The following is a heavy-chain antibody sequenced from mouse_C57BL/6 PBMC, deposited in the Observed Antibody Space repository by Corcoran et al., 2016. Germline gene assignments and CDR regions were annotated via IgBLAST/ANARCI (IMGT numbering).Heavy chain of an antibody. Sequence: QVTLKESSPGILQSSQTLSLTCSFSGFSLSTSGMGVSWIRQPSGKGLEWLAHIYWDDDKRYNPSLKSRLTISKDTSRNQVFLKITSVDTADTATYYCARRAYYGSSYDYYAMDYWGQGTSVTVSS. CDR2: IYWDDDK. CDR3: ARRAYYGSSYDYYAMDY. V-gene: IGHV8-12*01. CDR1: GFSLSTSGMG. J-gene: IGHJ4*01. D-gene: IGHD1-1*01.